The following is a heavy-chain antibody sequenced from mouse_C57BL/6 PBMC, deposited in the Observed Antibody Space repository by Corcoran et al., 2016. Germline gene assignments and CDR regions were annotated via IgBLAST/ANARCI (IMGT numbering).Heavy chain of an antibody. CDR2: INPNHGGT. CDR3: ARLEGSCFDY. CDR1: GYTFPDYY. Sequence: EVQLQQSGPELVKPAASVKISCKASGYTFPDYYINWVNQSPGKRLEWIGDINPNHGGTSYNQKFKGKATLTVDNSSSTAYMELRSLTSEDSAVYYGARLEGSCFDYWGQGTTLTVSS. J-gene: IGHJ2*01. V-gene: IGHV1-26*01.